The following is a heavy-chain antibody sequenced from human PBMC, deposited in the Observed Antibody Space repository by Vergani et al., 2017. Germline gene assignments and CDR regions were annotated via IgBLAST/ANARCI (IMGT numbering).Heavy chain of an antibody. CDR2: IYPGDSDT. V-gene: IGHV5-51*01. D-gene: IGHD6-19*01. CDR3: ARHLAGGIAVAGTTPYYYGMDV. J-gene: IGHJ6*02. CDR1: GYSFTSYW. Sequence: EVQLVQSGAEVKKPGESLKISCKGSGYSFTSYWIGWVRQMPGKGLECMGIIYPGDSDTRYSPSFKGQVTISADKSISTAYLQWSSLKASDTAMYYCARHLAGGIAVAGTTPYYYGMDVWGQGTTVTVSS.